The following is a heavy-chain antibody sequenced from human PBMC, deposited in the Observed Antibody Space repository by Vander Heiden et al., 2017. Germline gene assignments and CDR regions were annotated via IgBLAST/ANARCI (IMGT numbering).Heavy chain of an antibody. Sequence: QLVESGAGVVEPGTSLRLHCAASGFTIRSYGMHWVRQAPGKGLEWVAVIWYDESKTYYEDSVKGRFTISRDNFKDTLYLEMNSLRAEDSAVYWCARGGSHTHTDGFSFWGQGTMVSVS. V-gene: IGHV3-33*01. J-gene: IGHJ3*01. CDR1: GFTIRSYG. D-gene: IGHD1-26*01. CDR2: IWYDESKT. CDR3: ARGGSHTHTDGFSF.